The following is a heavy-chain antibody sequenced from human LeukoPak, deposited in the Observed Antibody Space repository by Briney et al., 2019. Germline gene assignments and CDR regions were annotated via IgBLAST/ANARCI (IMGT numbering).Heavy chain of an antibody. CDR3: ARLDFYCSSTSCDDY. Sequence: RGSLRLSCAASGFTFSSYSINWVRQAPGKGLEWVSYISSSSSTIYYADSVKGRFTISRDNAKNSLYLQMNSLRAEDTAVYYCARLDFYCSSTSCDDYWGQGTLVTVSS. CDR2: ISSSSSTI. D-gene: IGHD2-2*01. J-gene: IGHJ4*02. CDR1: GFTFSSYS. V-gene: IGHV3-48*01.